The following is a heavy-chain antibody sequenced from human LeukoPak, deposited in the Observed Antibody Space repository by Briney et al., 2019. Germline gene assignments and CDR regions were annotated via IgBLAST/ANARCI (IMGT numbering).Heavy chain of an antibody. Sequence: SETLSLTCTVSGGSISSYYWSWIRQPPGKGLEWIGYIYYSGSTNYNPSPKSRVTISVDTSKNQFSLKLSSVTAADTAVYYCARDCSSTSCKGWFDPWGQGTLVTVSS. CDR3: ARDCSSTSCKGWFDP. D-gene: IGHD2-2*01. CDR1: GGSISSYY. V-gene: IGHV4-59*01. J-gene: IGHJ5*02. CDR2: IYYSGST.